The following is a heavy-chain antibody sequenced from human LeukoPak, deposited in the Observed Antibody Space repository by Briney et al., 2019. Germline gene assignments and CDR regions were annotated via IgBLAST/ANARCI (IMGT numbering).Heavy chain of an antibody. D-gene: IGHD1-1*01. CDR3: AGTTHPNYYYMDV. Sequence: AAVKVSCKASGYTFTSYAMHWVRQAPGQRLEWMGWINAGNGNTKYSQEFQGRVTITRDTSTSTAYMELSSLRSEDTAVYYCAGTTHPNYYYMDVWGKGTTVTISS. J-gene: IGHJ6*03. CDR1: GYTFTSYA. CDR2: INAGNGNT. V-gene: IGHV1-3*03.